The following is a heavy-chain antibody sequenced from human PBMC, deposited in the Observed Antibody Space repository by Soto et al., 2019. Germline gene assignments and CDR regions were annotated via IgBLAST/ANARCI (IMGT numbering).Heavy chain of an antibody. CDR3: ARDVSGYSYGTYYYYGMDV. CDR1: GFTFSSYS. D-gene: IGHD5-18*01. Sequence: GGSLRLSCAASGFTFSSYSMNWVRQAPGKELEFVSSISSISSYIYYADSVKGRFTISRDNAKNSLYLQMNSLRAEDTAVYYCARDVSGYSYGTYYYYGMDVGGQGTTVTVSS. V-gene: IGHV3-21*01. J-gene: IGHJ6*02. CDR2: ISSISSYI.